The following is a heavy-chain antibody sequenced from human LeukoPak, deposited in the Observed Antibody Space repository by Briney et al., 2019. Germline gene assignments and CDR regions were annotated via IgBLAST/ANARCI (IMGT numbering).Heavy chain of an antibody. CDR2: IYYSGSA. CDR1: SGSISSNGYY. V-gene: IGHV4-39*01. J-gene: IGHJ4*02. CDR3: ARAYGARPYYYFDY. Sequence: SETLSLTCTVSSGSISSNGYYWGWIRQPPGKGLEWIGAIYYSGSAYYNPSLKSRVTISVDTSKNQFSLKVTSVTAADTAVYYCARAYGARPYYYFDYWGQGSLVTVSS. D-gene: IGHD4-17*01.